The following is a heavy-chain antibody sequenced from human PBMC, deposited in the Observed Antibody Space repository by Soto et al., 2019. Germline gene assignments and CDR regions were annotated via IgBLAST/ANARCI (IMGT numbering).Heavy chain of an antibody. CDR1: GGTFRNYA. V-gene: IGHV1-69*01. J-gene: IGHJ6*02. CDR3: ARSRCPNGVCYSQSPGLDV. Sequence: QVQLAQSGAEVKKPGSSVKVSCEASGGTFRNYAISWVRQAPGQGLEWIGGIMTIFNTATYALNFHGRVTITADESATTAYMELSSLRSDDTAVYYCARSRCPNGVCYSQSPGLDVWGPGTTVTVSS. D-gene: IGHD2-8*01. CDR2: IMTIFNTA.